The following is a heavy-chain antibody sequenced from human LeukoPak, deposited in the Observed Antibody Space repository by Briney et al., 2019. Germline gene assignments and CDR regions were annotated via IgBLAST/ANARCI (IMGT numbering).Heavy chain of an antibody. D-gene: IGHD1-26*01. CDR2: IIPMFGSA. J-gene: IGHJ6*03. Sequence: SVKVSCKASGDIFNSYSVSWVRQAPGQGLEWMGGIIPMFGSANYAQKFQGRVAITTDQSTTIVYMELSSLSSEDTAVYYCARVGRSRGSLPNSYYYMDVWGKGTTVTVSS. CDR1: GDIFNSYS. CDR3: ARVGRSRGSLPNSYYYMDV. V-gene: IGHV1-69*05.